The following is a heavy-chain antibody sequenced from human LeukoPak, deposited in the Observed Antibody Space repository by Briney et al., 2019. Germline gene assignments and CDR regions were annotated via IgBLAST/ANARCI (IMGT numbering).Heavy chain of an antibody. CDR2: INNDGSST. CDR3: ARLLGSTTSVDY. D-gene: IGHD2/OR15-2a*01. J-gene: IGHJ4*02. V-gene: IGHV3-74*01. Sequence: PGGSLRLSCAASGFTFSSHWMHWVRQAPGKGLVWVSRINNDGSSTSYADFVKGRFTISRDNAENTLYLQMNSLRAEDTAVYYCARLLGSTTSVDYWGQGTPVTVSS. CDR1: GFTFSSHW.